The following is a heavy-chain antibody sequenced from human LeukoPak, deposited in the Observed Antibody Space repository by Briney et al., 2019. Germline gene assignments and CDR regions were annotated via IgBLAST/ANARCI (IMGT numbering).Heavy chain of an antibody. J-gene: IGHJ3*02. CDR3: ARGYDSSGYGAFDI. CDR1: GYTFTGYY. Sequence: ASVKVSCKASGYTFTGYYMHWVRQAPGQGLEWTGRINPNSGGTNYAQKFQGRVTMTRDTSISTAYMELSRLRSDDTAVYYCARGYDSSGYGAFDIWGQGTMVTVSS. V-gene: IGHV1-2*06. CDR2: INPNSGGT. D-gene: IGHD3-22*01.